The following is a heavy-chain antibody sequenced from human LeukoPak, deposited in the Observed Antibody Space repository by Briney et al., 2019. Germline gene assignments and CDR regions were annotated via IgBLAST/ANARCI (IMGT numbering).Heavy chain of an antibody. CDR3: AKDVSRSTVDWFDP. V-gene: IGHV3-21*04. CDR2: ISSSSSYI. CDR1: GVTFSSYS. J-gene: IGHJ5*02. D-gene: IGHD1-26*01. Sequence: PGGSLRLSCAASGVTFSSYSMNWVRHAPGKGLEWVSSISSSSSYIYYADSVKGRFTISRDNAKNSLCLQMNSLRAEDTAVYYCAKDVSRSTVDWFDPLGQGTLVTVSS.